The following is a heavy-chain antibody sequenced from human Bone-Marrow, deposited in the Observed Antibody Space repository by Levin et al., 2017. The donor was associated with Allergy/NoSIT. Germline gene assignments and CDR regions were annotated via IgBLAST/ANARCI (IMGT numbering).Heavy chain of an antibody. J-gene: IGHJ4*02. CDR1: LFPFSYYA. Sequence: GGSLRLSCAASLFPFSYYAMHFVLHSPGKGLEWVTVISYDGSNKYYADSVKGRFTISRDNSKNTLSLQMNSLRIEDTAVYYCAREPAAGMFAGNSYGVDYWGQGTLVTVSS. V-gene: IGHV3-30-3*01. CDR3: AREPAAGMFAGNSYGVDY. D-gene: IGHD5-18*01. CDR2: ISYDGSNK.